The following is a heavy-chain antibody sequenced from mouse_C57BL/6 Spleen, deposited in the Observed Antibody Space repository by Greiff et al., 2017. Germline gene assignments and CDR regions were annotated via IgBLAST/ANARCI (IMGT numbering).Heavy chain of an antibody. CDR1: GYTFTSYW. Sequence: QVQLQQSGAELVMPGASVKLSCKASGYTFTSYWMHWVKQRPGQGLEWIGEIDPSDSYTNYNQKFTGKSTLTVDKSSSTAYMQLSSLTSEDSAVYYCARSPVDRYFDVWGTGTTVTVSS. CDR2: IDPSDSYT. CDR3: ARSPVDRYFDV. V-gene: IGHV1-69*01. J-gene: IGHJ1*03. D-gene: IGHD1-1*01.